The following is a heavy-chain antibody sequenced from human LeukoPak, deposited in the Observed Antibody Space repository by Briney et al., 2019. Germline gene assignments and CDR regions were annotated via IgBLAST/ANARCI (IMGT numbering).Heavy chain of an antibody. V-gene: IGHV4-39*01. CDR2: IYYSGST. CDR3: ARHRARAGYNGYDYVHSFDP. J-gene: IGHJ5*02. D-gene: IGHD5-12*01. CDR1: GGSISSSSYY. Sequence: SETLSLTCTVSGGSISSSSYYWGWIRQPPGKGLEWIGSIYYSGSTYYNPSLKSRVTISVDTSKNQFSLKLSSVTAADTAVYYCARHRARAGYNGYDYVHSFDPWGQGTLVTVSS.